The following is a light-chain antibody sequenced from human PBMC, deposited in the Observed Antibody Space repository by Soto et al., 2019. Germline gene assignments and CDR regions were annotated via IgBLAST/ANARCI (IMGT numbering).Light chain of an antibody. CDR2: GAS. CDR3: QQYGSSPPIT. CDR1: QSVSSSY. V-gene: IGKV3-20*01. Sequence: EIVMTQSPATLSVSPGERATLSCRASQSVSSSYLAWYQQKPGQAPRLLIYGASSRATGIPDRFSGSGSGTDSTLTISRLEPEDFAVYYCQQYGSSPPITFGQGTRLEIK. J-gene: IGKJ5*01.